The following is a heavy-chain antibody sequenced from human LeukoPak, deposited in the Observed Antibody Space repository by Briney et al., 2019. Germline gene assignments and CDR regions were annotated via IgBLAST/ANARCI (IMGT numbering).Heavy chain of an antibody. J-gene: IGHJ4*02. Sequence: GGSLRLSCAASGFTFDDYAMHWVRQAPGKGLEWVSGISWNSGSIGYADSVKGRFTISRDNAKNSLYLQMNSLRAEDTAVYYCARALVGYSYGYGYYFDYWGQGTLVTVSS. CDR1: GFTFDDYA. D-gene: IGHD5-18*01. CDR3: ARALVGYSYGYGYYFDY. CDR2: ISWNSGSI. V-gene: IGHV3-9*01.